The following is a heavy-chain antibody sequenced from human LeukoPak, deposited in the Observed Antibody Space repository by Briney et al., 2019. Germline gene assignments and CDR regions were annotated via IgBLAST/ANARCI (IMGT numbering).Heavy chain of an antibody. Sequence: GGSLRLSCAASGFTFSSYSMNWVRQAPGKGLEWVSSISSSSSYIYYADSVKGRFTISRDNAKNSLYLQMNSLRAEDTAVYYCARSSGYDPYYYGMDVWGQGTTVTVSS. J-gene: IGHJ6*02. CDR1: GFTFSSYS. CDR3: ARSSGYDPYYYGMDV. V-gene: IGHV3-21*01. D-gene: IGHD5-12*01. CDR2: ISSSSSYI.